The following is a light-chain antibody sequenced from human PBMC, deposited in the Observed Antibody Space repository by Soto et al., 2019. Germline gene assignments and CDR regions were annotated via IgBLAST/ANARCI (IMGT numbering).Light chain of an antibody. CDR3: MQRIEPPT. J-gene: IGKJ5*01. CDR1: QSLLHRDDGKTY. CDR2: RLS. Sequence: IVITQTPLSLPLTPGEPASISCRSSQSLLHRDDGKTYLDWYLQKPGHSPXXLIYRLSHRASGVPDRLRGSGSGTDFTLKISRVEAEDVGVYYCMQRIEPPTFGHGTRLEI. V-gene: IGKV2-40*01.